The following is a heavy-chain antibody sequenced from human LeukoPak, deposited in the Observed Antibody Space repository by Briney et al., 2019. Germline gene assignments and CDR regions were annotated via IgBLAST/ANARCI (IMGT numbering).Heavy chain of an antibody. D-gene: IGHD3-22*01. CDR3: ARGTIADYYDSSGYSSYYHYYMDV. CDR1: GFTFSAYE. J-gene: IGHJ6*03. V-gene: IGHV3-48*03. CDR2: ISSSGSTI. Sequence: GGSLRLSCAASGFTFSAYEMNWVRQAPGKGLEGVSYISSSGSTIYYADSVKGRFTISRDNAKNSLDLQMNSLRAEETAVYYCARGTIADYYDSSGYSSYYHYYMDVWGTGDTVTISS.